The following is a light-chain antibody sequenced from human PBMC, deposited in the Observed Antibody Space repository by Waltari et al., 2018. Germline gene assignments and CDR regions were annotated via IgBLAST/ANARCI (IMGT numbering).Light chain of an antibody. CDR1: SSNIGSYI. V-gene: IGLV1-44*01. Sequence: QSVLTQPPSASGTPGQRLPISWSGSSSNIGSYIVNWYPPLPGTAPTLLITINNLRPSGVPDRFSGSKSGTSASLAISGLQSEDEADYYCAAWDDSLDGPVFGGGTRLTVL. J-gene: IGLJ2*01. CDR2: INN. CDR3: AAWDDSLDGPV.